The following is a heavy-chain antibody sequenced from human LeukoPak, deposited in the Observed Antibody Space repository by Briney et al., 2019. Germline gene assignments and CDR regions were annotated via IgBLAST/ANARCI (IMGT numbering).Heavy chain of an antibody. CDR2: IYSDGSRT. V-gene: IGHV3-64D*06. D-gene: IGHD6-19*01. J-gene: IGHJ4*02. CDR1: GFTFSSFA. Sequence: AGGSLRLSCAASGFTFSSFAMHWVRQAPGKGLEYLSAIYSDGSRTYYADSVKDRFTISRDNSKNTLYFEMSSLRVEDTAVYYCVKSPGSGWPVWGQGTLLTVSS. CDR3: VKSPGSGWPV.